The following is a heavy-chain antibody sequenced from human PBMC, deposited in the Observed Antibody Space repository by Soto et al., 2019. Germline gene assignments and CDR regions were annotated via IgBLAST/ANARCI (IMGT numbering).Heavy chain of an antibody. Sequence: GGALXVSCAASGVTFSTEVMISVRQAPGKGLEWVSSISGSGDNTYYADSVKGRFTISRDNSKNTLFLQMNSLRAKATAVYYCLLFHDVLAFDL. V-gene: IGHV3-23*01. CDR1: GVTFSTEV. CDR3: LLFHDVLAFDL. CDR2: ISGSGDNT. J-gene: IGHJ2*01. D-gene: IGHD3-10*01.